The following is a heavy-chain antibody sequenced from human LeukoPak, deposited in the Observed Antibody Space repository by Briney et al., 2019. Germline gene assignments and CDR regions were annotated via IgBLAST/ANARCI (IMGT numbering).Heavy chain of an antibody. CDR1: GYTFTSYG. D-gene: IGHD3-22*01. J-gene: IGHJ4*02. CDR2: ISAYNGNT. Sequence: ASVKVSCKASGYTFTSYGISWVRQAPGQGLERMGWISAYNGNTNYAQKLQGRVTMTTDTSTSTAYMELWSLRSDDTAVYYCARETTYYYDSSGDYWGQGTLVTVSS. CDR3: ARETTYYYDSSGDY. V-gene: IGHV1-18*01.